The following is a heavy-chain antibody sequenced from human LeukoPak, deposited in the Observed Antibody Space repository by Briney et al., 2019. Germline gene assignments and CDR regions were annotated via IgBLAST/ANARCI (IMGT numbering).Heavy chain of an antibody. D-gene: IGHD3-10*01. CDR3: ARDIRGGSGSYYNPSGH. CDR1: GGSISSYY. CDR2: IYYSGST. J-gene: IGHJ4*02. Sequence: SETLSLTCTVSGGSISSYYWSWIRQPPGKGLEWIGYIYYSGSTNYNPSLKSRVTISVDTSKNQFSLKLSSVTAADTAVYYCARDIRGGSGSYYNPSGHWGQGTLVTVSS. V-gene: IGHV4-59*12.